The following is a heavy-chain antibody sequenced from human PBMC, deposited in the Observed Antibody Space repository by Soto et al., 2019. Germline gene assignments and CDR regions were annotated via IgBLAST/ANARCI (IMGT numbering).Heavy chain of an antibody. D-gene: IGHD2-2*01. Sequence: PGGSLRLSCAASGFSFSTYRMHWVRQSPGKGLVWVSRIDHDGRSTSYADSVKGRFTISRDTAKNTLYLQMNSLTVEDTGVYYCVRKAGASYMPAEYFQHWGQGTPVTVSS. CDR3: VRKAGASYMPAEYFQH. CDR1: GFSFSTYR. J-gene: IGHJ1*01. V-gene: IGHV3-74*01. CDR2: IDHDGRST.